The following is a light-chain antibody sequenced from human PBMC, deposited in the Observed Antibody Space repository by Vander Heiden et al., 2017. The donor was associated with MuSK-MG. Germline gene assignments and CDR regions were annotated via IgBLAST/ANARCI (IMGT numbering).Light chain of an antibody. J-gene: IGKJ4*01. CDR3: QQSYSTP. V-gene: IGKV1-39*01. CDR1: QSISSY. Sequence: DIQMTQSPSSLSASVGDRVTITCRASQSISSYLNWYQQKPGKAPKLLIYAASSLKSGVPSRFSGSGSGTDFTLTISSLQTEDFATYYCQQSYSTPFGGGTKVEIK. CDR2: AAS.